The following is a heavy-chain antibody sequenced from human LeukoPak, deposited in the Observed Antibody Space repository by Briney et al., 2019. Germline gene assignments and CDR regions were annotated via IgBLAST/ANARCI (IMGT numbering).Heavy chain of an antibody. CDR1: GFTFNNYA. J-gene: IGHJ4*02. Sequence: PGGSLRLSCAASGFTFNNYAMSWVRQAPVKGLEWVSSISGGGETTYYADSAKGRFTISRDNSQNTLYLQMNSLRAEDTAVYYCARDYADYVGYFFFDYWGQGTLVTVSS. CDR2: ISGGGETT. V-gene: IGHV3-23*01. D-gene: IGHD4-17*01. CDR3: ARDYADYVGYFFFDY.